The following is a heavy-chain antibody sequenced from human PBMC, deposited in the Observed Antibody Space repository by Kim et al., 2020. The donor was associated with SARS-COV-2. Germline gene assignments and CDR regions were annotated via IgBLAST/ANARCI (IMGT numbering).Heavy chain of an antibody. D-gene: IGHD3-10*01. CDR3: AKDYGFGELLGGLFDY. V-gene: IGHV3-30*02. Sequence: SVKGRFTISRDNSKNTLYLQMNSLRAEDTAVYYCAKDYGFGELLGGLFDYWGQGTLVTVSS. J-gene: IGHJ4*02.